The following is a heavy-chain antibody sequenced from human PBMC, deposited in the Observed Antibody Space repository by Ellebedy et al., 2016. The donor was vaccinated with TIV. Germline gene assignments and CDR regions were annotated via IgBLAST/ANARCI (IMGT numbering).Heavy chain of an antibody. V-gene: IGHV4-30-2*01. CDR2: IYHSGST. Sequence: MPSETLSLTCTVSGGSISSSSYYWGWIRQPPGKGLEWIGYIYHSGSTYYNPSLKSRVTISVDRSKNQFPLKLSSVTAADTAVYYCARAIVADRLVGFDPWGQGTLVTVSS. J-gene: IGHJ5*02. CDR3: ARAIVADRLVGFDP. D-gene: IGHD6-6*01. CDR1: GGSISSSSYY.